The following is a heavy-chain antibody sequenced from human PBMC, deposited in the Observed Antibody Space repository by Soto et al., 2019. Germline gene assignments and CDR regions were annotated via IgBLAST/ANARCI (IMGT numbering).Heavy chain of an antibody. CDR1: GFTFSSYG. D-gene: IGHD3-16*02. Sequence: QVQLVESGGGVVQPGRSLRLSCAASGFTFSSYGMHWVRQAPGKGLEWVAVISYDGSNKYYADSVKGRFTISRDNSKNTLYLQMNSLRTEDTAVYYCPKENYVWGSYHIDYWGQGTLVTVSS. CDR3: PKENYVWGSYHIDY. J-gene: IGHJ4*02. V-gene: IGHV3-30*18. CDR2: ISYDGSNK.